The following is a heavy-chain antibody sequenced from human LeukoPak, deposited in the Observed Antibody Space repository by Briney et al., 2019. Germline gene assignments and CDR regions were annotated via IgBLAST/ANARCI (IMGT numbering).Heavy chain of an antibody. CDR1: GGSISSSSYY. CDR3: PRLGLRFLEWLSRGVY. CDR2: IYYSGST. V-gene: IGHV4-39*01. J-gene: IGHJ4*02. Sequence: SETLSLTCTVSGGSISSSSYYWGWIRQPPGKGLEWIGSIYYSGSTYYNPSLKSRVTISVDTSKNQFSLKLSSVTAADTAVYYCPRLGLRFLEWLSRGVYWGQGTLVTVSS. D-gene: IGHD3-3*01.